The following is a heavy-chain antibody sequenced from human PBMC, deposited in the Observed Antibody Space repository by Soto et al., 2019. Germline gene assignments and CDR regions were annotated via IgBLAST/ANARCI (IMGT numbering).Heavy chain of an antibody. CDR3: ASSYGVSWYGDF. V-gene: IGHV1-69*01. J-gene: IGHJ4*02. D-gene: IGHD6-13*01. CDR2: TIPVSGTT. CDR1: GDSFNDYP. Sequence: QVQLVQSGAEVRKPGSSVKVSCHSSGDSFNDYPVTWVRQAPGQGLEWMGGTIPVSGTTNYAQEFQGRVTITAHVSTSTGYMELSSLKYEDTALYYCASSYGVSWYGDFWGQGTLVTVSS.